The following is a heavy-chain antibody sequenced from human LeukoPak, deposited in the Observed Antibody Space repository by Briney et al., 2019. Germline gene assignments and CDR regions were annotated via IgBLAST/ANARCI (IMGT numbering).Heavy chain of an antibody. D-gene: IGHD2-15*01. CDR3: ARENPAAKGYYFDY. Sequence: SETLSLTCAVSGGSISSYYWSWIRQPPGKGLEWIGYIFYNGNTNYNPSLRSRVTMSLDTSKNQFSLKLTSVTAADTAVYYCARENPAAKGYYFDYWGQGTLVTVSS. J-gene: IGHJ4*02. CDR1: GGSISSYY. CDR2: IFYNGNT. V-gene: IGHV4-59*01.